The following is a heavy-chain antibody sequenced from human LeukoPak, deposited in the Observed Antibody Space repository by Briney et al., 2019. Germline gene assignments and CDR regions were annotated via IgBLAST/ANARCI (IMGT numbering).Heavy chain of an antibody. V-gene: IGHV3-30*06. CDR2: ISKDGSDE. CDR1: TXXXXG. CDR3: ARDRSGSWTVDY. D-gene: IGHD3-10*01. J-gene: IGHJ4*02. Sequence: TXXXXGMXXVRQAPGXXLXWLAHISKDGSDEHFADSVKGRFTISRDNSKNTVYLQMNSLRAEDTALYYCARDRSGSWTVDYWGQGTLVTVSS.